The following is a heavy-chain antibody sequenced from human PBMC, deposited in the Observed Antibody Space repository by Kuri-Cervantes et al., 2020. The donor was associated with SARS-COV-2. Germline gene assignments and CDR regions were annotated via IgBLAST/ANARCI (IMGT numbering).Heavy chain of an antibody. Sequence: SSVKVSCKASGGTFSRHAISWVRQAPGQGLEWMGGIIPIFGTANYAQKFQGRVTITADESTSTAYMELSSPRSEDTAGYYCARGIVVPATTRWNWFDPWGQGTLVTVSS. J-gene: IGHJ5*02. CDR2: IIPIFGTA. CDR1: GGTFSRHA. D-gene: IGHD2-2*01. V-gene: IGHV1-69*13. CDR3: ARGIVVPATTRWNWFDP.